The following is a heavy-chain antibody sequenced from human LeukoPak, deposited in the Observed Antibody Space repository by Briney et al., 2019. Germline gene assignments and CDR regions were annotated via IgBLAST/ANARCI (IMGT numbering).Heavy chain of an antibody. D-gene: IGHD3-22*01. CDR3: ARGPGVKFDSSGFDDYYFDY. CDR2: MNPNSDNT. J-gene: IGHJ4*02. Sequence: GASVKVSCKASGYTFTTYDINWVRQATGQGLEWMGWMNPNSDNTGYAQKFQGRVTMTRNTSISTAYMELSSLRSEDTAVYYCARGPGVKFDSSGFDDYYFDYWGQGTLVTVSS. V-gene: IGHV1-8*01. CDR1: GYTFTTYD.